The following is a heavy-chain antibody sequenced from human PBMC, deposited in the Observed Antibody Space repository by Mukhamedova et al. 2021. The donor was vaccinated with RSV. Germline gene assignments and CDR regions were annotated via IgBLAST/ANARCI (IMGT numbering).Heavy chain of an antibody. CDR2: NT. J-gene: IGHJ6*03. D-gene: IGHD2-2*02. Sequence: NTNYNPSLKSRVTISVDTSKNQFSLKLSSVTAADKAVYYCARVGPIRYFSSTSCYTRSYYYYMDVWGQGT. V-gene: IGHV4-34*01. CDR3: ARVGPIRYFSSTSCYTRSYYYYMDV.